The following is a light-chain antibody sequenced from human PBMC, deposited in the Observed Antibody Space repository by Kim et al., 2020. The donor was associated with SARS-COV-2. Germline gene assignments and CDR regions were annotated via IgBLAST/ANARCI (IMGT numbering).Light chain of an antibody. Sequence: VSPGERVTLSCRASQSVYTNLAWYQQKPGQAPRLLIEDASTRATDIPARFSGSGSGTEFTLTISSLQSEDLAIYFCQQYNDWRPYSFGPGTKLEIK. V-gene: IGKV3-15*01. CDR1: QSVYTN. CDR2: DAS. CDR3: QQYNDWRPYS. J-gene: IGKJ2*01.